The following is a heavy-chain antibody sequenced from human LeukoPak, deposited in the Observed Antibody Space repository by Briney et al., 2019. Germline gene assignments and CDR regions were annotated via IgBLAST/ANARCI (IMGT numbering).Heavy chain of an antibody. D-gene: IGHD3-22*01. J-gene: IGHJ6*02. CDR2: ISSSSSYI. CDR3: ARVPVAGRLGPSDSSGYGMDV. Sequence: PGGSLRLSCAASGFTFSSYSMNWVRQAPGKGLEWVSSISSSSSYIYYADSVKGRFTISRDNAKNSLYLQMNSLRAEDTAVYYCARVPVAGRLGPSDSSGYGMDVWGQETTVTVSS. V-gene: IGHV3-21*01. CDR1: GFTFSSYS.